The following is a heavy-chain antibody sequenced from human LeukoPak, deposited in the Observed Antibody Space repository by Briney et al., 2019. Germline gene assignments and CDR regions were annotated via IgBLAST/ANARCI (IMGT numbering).Heavy chain of an antibody. J-gene: IGHJ4*02. CDR1: GFTFSSYD. D-gene: IGHD2-21*01. Sequence: GGSLRLSCAASGFTFSSYDKHWVRQATGEGLEWVSAIGTAGDTYYPGSVKGRFTISRDNSKNTLYLQMNSRRAEDTAVYYCARDGIRIFDYWGQGTLVTVSS. CDR3: ARDGIRIFDY. CDR2: IGTAGDT. V-gene: IGHV3-13*01.